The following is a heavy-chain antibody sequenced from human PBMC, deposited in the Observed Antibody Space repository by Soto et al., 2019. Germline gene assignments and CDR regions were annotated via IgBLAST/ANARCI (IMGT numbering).Heavy chain of an antibody. D-gene: IGHD2-2*01. CDR1: GFTFSSYG. J-gene: IGHJ6*02. CDR2: ISYDGSNR. V-gene: IGHV3-30*03. CDR3: ATASTRADDYYGMDV. Sequence: QVQLVESGGGVVQPGRSLRLSCADSGFTFSSYGMHWVRQAPGKGLEWVAVISYDGSNRYYADSVKGRFIISRDNSKNTLDLQMNSLRVEDTAVYYCATASTRADDYYGMDVWGQGTTVTVSS.